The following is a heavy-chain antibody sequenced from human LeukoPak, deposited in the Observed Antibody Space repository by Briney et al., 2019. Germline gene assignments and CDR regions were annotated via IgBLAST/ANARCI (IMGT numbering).Heavy chain of an antibody. CDR3: ARDSHYYDILTGLVYYYMDV. J-gene: IGHJ6*03. D-gene: IGHD3-9*01. V-gene: IGHV4-59*01. CDR1: GGSISSYY. Sequence: SETLSLTCTVSGGSISSYYWSWIRQPPGKGLEWIGYIYYSGSTNYNPSLKSRVTISVDTSKNQFSLKLSSVTAADTAVYYCARDSHYYDILTGLVYYYMDVWGKGTTVTISS. CDR2: IYYSGST.